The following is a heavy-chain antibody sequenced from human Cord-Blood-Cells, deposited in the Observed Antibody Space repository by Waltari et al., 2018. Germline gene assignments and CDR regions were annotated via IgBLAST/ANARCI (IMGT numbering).Heavy chain of an antibody. CDR3: ATSAYSSSKWFDP. Sequence: QVQLQQWGAGLLKPSETLSLTCAVYGGFFSGYYWSWIRQPPGKGLEWIGEINHSGSTNYNPSLKSRVTISVDTSKNQFSLKLSSVTAADTAVYYCATSAYSSSKWFDPWGQGTLVTVSS. D-gene: IGHD6-6*01. V-gene: IGHV4-34*01. CDR2: INHSGST. CDR1: GGFFSGYY. J-gene: IGHJ5*02.